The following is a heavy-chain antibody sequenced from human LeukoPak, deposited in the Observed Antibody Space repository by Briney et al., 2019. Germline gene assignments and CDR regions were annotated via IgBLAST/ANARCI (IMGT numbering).Heavy chain of an antibody. CDR2: IYYSGST. D-gene: IGHD3-22*01. CDR1: GGSISSYY. V-gene: IGHV4-59*12. Sequence: PSETLSLTCTVSGGSISSYYWSWIRQPPGKGLEWIGYIYYSGSTYYNPSLKSRVTISVDTSKNQFSLKLSSVTAADTAVYYCARDRAGRSSGYFGPFDPWGQGTLVTVSS. CDR3: ARDRAGRSSGYFGPFDP. J-gene: IGHJ5*02.